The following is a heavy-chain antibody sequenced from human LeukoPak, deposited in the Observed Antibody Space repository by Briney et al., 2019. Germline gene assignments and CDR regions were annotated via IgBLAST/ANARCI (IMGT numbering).Heavy chain of an antibody. V-gene: IGHV4-38-2*02. CDR3: ARGIVYGSGSYYKAYYFDS. J-gene: IGHJ4*02. Sequence: SETLSLTCIVSGYSISSGYYWGWIRQPPGKGLEWIASIYHSGSTYYNPSLASRVTVSVDTSKNQFSLNLTSVTAADTAVYFCARGIVYGSGSYYKAYYFDSWGQGTLVTVSS. CDR1: GYSISSGYY. CDR2: IYHSGST. D-gene: IGHD3-10*01.